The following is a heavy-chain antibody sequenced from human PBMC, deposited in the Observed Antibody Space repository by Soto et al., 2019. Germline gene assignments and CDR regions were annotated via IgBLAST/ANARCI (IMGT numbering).Heavy chain of an antibody. CDR1: GGSFSGYY. D-gene: IGHD6-19*01. V-gene: IGHV4-34*01. Sequence: SETLSLTCAVYGGSFSGYYWSWIRQPPGKGLEWIGEINHSGSTNYNPSLKSRVTISVDTSKNQFSLKLSSVTAADTAVYYCARGASIAVAGWLRAGGWFDPWGQGTLVTVSS. CDR2: INHSGST. J-gene: IGHJ5*02. CDR3: ARGASIAVAGWLRAGGWFDP.